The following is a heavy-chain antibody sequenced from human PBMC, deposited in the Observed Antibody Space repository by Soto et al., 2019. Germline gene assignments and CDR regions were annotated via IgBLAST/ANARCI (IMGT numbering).Heavy chain of an antibody. CDR2: TYPGDSDT. CDR1: GFTFTSYW. CDR3: ARYPGQIIAAAGPYFDY. Sequence: PGESLKISCKGSGFTFTSYWIAWVRQMPGKGLEWMGITYPGDSDTRYSPSFQGQVTISADKSISTAYLQWSSLKASDTAMYYCARYPGQIIAAAGPYFDYWGQGTLVTVSS. V-gene: IGHV5-51*01. D-gene: IGHD6-13*01. J-gene: IGHJ4*02.